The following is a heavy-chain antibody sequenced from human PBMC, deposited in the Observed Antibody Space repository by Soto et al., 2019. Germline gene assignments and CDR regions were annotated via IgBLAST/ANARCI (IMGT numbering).Heavy chain of an antibody. CDR2: IYYSGST. V-gene: IGHV4-30-4*01. J-gene: IGHJ4*02. CDR3: ARAPSTGWLLYDY. Sequence: SETLSLTCTVSGGSISSGDYYWSWIRQPPGKGLEWIGYIYYSGSTCYNPSLKSRVTISVDTSKNQFSLKLSSVTAADTAVYYCARAPSTGWLLYDYWGQGTLVTVSS. D-gene: IGHD3-3*01. CDR1: GGSISSGDYY.